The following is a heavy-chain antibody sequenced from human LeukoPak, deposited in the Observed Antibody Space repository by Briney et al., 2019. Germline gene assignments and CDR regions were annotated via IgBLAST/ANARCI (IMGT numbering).Heavy chain of an antibody. J-gene: IGHJ4*02. V-gene: IGHV3-30*18. CDR3: AKPHGVGY. D-gene: IGHD4-17*01. CDR2: ISYDGSNK. CDR1: GFTFSSYG. Sequence: GGSLRLSCAASGFTFSSYGMHWVRQAPGKGLEWVAVISYDGSNKYYADSVKGRFTISRDNSKNTLYPQMNSLRAEDTAVYYCAKPHGVGYLGQGTLVTDSS.